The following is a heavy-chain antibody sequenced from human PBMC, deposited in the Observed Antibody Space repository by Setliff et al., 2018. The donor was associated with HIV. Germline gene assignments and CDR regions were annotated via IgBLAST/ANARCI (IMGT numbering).Heavy chain of an antibody. CDR3: ARHGGTFDP. J-gene: IGHJ5*02. CDR1: GLTFSIFD. Sequence: PGGSLRLSCAASGLTFSIFDMTWVRQAPGKGLEWVSTITGSAGGNSAHYADSVKGRFTISRDNPKNKLYLQMSRLRAEDTAVYYCARHGGTFDPWGPGTLVTVS. V-gene: IGHV3-23*01. CDR2: ITGSAGGNSA.